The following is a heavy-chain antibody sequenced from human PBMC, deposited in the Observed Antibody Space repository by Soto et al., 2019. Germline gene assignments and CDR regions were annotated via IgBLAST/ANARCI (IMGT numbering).Heavy chain of an antibody. V-gene: IGHV3-33*01. CDR1: GFTFSSYG. CDR3: ARDRVNYYGSGRPYDY. J-gene: IGHJ4*02. CDR2: IWSDGNNK. D-gene: IGHD3-10*01. Sequence: SLRLSRAASGFTFSSYGMHWVRQAPGKGLEWVAVIWSDGNNKYYADSVKGRFTISRDNPKNTLYLQMSSLRSEDTAVYYCARDRVNYYGSGRPYDYWGQGTLVTVSS.